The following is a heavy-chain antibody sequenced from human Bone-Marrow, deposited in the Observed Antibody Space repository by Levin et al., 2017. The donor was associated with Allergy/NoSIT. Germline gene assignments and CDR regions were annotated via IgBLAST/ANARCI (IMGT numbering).Heavy chain of an antibody. Sequence: RTSETLSLTCGVSGGSISSSNWYTWVRQRPGKGLEWLGEIDQSGSTNYNPSLMSRVAISVDKSKNQFSLRLSSVTAADTAVYHCARDRRTWNPGLGLYNYYGLDVWGQGTTVTVSS. CDR1: GGSISSSNW. D-gene: IGHD3/OR15-3a*01. CDR2: IDQSGST. CDR3: ARDRRTWNPGLGLYNYYGLDV. V-gene: IGHV4-4*02. J-gene: IGHJ6*02.